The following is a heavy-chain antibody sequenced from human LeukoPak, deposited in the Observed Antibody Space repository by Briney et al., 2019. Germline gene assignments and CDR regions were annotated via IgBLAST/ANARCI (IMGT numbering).Heavy chain of an antibody. J-gene: IGHJ4*02. Sequence: SETQSLTCAVSGGSITRSNWWSWVRQSPGKGLEWIGEVYDNGSTNYNPSLKSRVTISVGKSKNQFSLKLTSVTAADTAVYYCASPRADRSTWYAVDYWGQGTLVTVSS. V-gene: IGHV4-4*02. CDR1: GGSITRSNW. CDR2: VYDNGST. D-gene: IGHD2/OR15-2a*01. CDR3: ASPRADRSTWYAVDY.